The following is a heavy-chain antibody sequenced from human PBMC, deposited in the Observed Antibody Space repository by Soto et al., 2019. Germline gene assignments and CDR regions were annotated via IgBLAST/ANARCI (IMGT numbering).Heavy chain of an antibody. Sequence: SGPTLVNPTQTLTLTCTFSGFSLSTSGMCVSWIRQPPGKALEWLARIDWDDDKYYSTSLKTRLTISKDTSKNQVVLTMTNMDPVDTATYYCARIRSSYYYDSSCYSHAVMEYSGPAPLVTVS. V-gene: IGHV2-70*11. CDR3: ARIRSSYYYDSSCYSHAVMEY. CDR2: IDWDDDK. J-gene: IGHJ4*02. CDR1: GFSLSTSGMC. D-gene: IGHD3-22*01.